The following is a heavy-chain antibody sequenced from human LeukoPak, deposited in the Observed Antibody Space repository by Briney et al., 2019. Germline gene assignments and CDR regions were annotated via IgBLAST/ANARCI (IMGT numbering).Heavy chain of an antibody. V-gene: IGHV3-11*06. CDR2: ISSSSSYT. D-gene: IGHD3-9*01. CDR1: GLTFSDYY. CDR3: ARGHFELWY. Sequence: GGSLRLSCAASGLTFSDYYMGWIRQAPGKGLEWVSYISSSSSYTTYADSVKGRFTISRDDAKNSLYLQMNSLRAEDTAVYYCARGHFELWYWGQGTLVTVSS. J-gene: IGHJ1*01.